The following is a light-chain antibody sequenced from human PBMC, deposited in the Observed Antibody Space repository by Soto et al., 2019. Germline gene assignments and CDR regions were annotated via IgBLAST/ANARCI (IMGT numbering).Light chain of an antibody. CDR2: GVS. CDR3: ISYTGSSTCYV. Sequence: QALLTEPSSVSGSPGQLITSSCSGTKSDIGSYNYVAWYQQIPGKTPKILIYGVSNRPSGVSSRFSGSKSGKTASLTISGLQAEDEADYYCISYTGSSTCYVFGSGTMVTVL. J-gene: IGLJ1*01. CDR1: KSDIGSYNY. V-gene: IGLV2-14*01.